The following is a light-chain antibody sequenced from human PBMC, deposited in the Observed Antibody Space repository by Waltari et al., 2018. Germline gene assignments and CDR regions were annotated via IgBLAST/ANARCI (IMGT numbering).Light chain of an antibody. Sequence: EVVLTPSPGTPSLSSVERATFTSSPTRSVSSRYSAWYQQTPGQAPRLLIYGTSSRDTGIPDRFSGSGSGTDFTLTISRLEPEDFAVYYCQQYGSSPIFGQGTKVEIK. CDR1: RSVSSRY. J-gene: IGKJ1*01. CDR3: QQYGSSPI. CDR2: GTS. V-gene: IGKV3-20*01.